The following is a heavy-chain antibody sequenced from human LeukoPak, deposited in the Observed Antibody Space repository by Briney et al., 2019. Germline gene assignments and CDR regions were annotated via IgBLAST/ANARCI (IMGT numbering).Heavy chain of an antibody. J-gene: IGHJ6*03. CDR3: ATKLVGAAYMDV. D-gene: IGHD1-26*01. CDR1: GFTFSSYE. V-gene: IGHV3-48*03. CDR2: ISSSGSTI. Sequence: PGGSLRLSCTASGFTFSSYEMNWVRQAPGKGLEWVSYISSSGSTIYYADSAKGQLTISRDNAKSSLYLQMNSLRAEDTAVYYCATKLVGAAYMDVWGKGTTVTVSS.